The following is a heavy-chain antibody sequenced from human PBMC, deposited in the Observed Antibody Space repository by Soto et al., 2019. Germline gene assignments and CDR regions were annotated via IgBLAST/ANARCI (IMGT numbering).Heavy chain of an antibody. CDR1: GGTFSSYA. CDR2: IIPIFGTA. CDR3: ASTPDFDFWSGYPTSLDY. Sequence: QVQLVQSGAEVKKPGSSVKVSCKASGGTFSSYAISWVRQAPGQGLEWMGGIIPIFGTANYAQKFQGRVTITADEATGTAYMELSSLRSEDTAVYYWASTPDFDFWSGYPTSLDYWGQGTLVTVSS. V-gene: IGHV1-69*12. J-gene: IGHJ4*02. D-gene: IGHD3-3*01.